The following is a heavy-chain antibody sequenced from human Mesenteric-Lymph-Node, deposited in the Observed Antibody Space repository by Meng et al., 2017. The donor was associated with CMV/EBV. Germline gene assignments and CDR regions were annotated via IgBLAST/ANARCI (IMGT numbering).Heavy chain of an antibody. J-gene: IGHJ3*02. CDR3: AAAMDNDAFDI. CDR2: ISSSSSYI. Sequence: GESLKISCAASGFTFSSYSMNWVRQAPGKGLEWVSSISSSSSYIYYADSVKGRFTISRDNAKNSLYLQMNSLRAEDTAVYYCAAAMDNDAFDIWGQGTMVTVSS. D-gene: IGHD5-18*01. CDR1: GFTFSSYS. V-gene: IGHV3-21*01.